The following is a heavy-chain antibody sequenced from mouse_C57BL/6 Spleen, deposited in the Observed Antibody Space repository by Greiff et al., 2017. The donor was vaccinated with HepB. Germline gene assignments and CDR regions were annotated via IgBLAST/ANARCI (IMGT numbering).Heavy chain of an antibody. CDR2: FYPGSGSI. Sequence: VKLVESGAELVKPGASVKLSCKASGYTFTEYTIHWVKQRSGQGLEWIGWFYPGSGSIKYNEKFKDKATLTADKSSSTVYMELSRLTSEDSAVYFCARHEAYYGNLYYAMDYWGQGTSVTVSS. CDR3: ARHEAYYGNLYYAMDY. CDR1: GYTFTEYT. D-gene: IGHD2-10*01. J-gene: IGHJ4*01. V-gene: IGHV1-62-2*01.